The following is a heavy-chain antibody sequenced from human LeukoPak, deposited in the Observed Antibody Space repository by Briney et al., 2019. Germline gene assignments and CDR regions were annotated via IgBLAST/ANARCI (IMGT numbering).Heavy chain of an antibody. J-gene: IGHJ4*02. CDR3: AKWGDYDVLTGYYVPDY. CDR1: GFTFSNYA. V-gene: IGHV3-23*01. CDR2: ILGSGGST. D-gene: IGHD3-9*01. Sequence: GGSLRLSCAASGFTFSNYAMSWARQAPGKGLEWVSAILGSGGSTYYADSVKGRFTVSRDNSKSTLYLQMNSLRAEDTALYYCAKWGDYDVLTGYYVPDYWGQGTLVTVSS.